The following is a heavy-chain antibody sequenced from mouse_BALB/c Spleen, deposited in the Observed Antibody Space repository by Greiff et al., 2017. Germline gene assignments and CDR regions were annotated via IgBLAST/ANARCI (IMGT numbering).Heavy chain of an antibody. Sequence: VKLQQPGAELVKPGASVKLSCKASGYTFTSYYMYWVKQRPGQGLEWIGGINPSNGGTNFNEKFKSKATLTVDKSSSTAYMQLSSLTSEDSAVYYCTRLGRDYFDYWGQGTTLTVSS. CDR3: TRLGRDYFDY. V-gene: IGHV1S81*02. CDR1: GYTFTSYY. CDR2: INPSNGGT. D-gene: IGHD4-1*01. J-gene: IGHJ2*01.